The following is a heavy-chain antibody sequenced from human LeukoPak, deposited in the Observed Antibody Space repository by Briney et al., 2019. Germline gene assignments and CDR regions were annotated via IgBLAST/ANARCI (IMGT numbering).Heavy chain of an antibody. D-gene: IGHD2-2*01. V-gene: IGHV1-2*02. CDR3: ARDHCTSSGCYEYYYYGMDV. J-gene: IGHJ6*02. CDR1: GGTLSNYA. Sequence: ASVKVSCKASGGTLSNYAIGWVRQAPGQGLEWMGWINPNSGGTNSAQKFQGRVTMTRDTSVSTAYMELSRLRSDDTAVYYCARDHCTSSGCYEYYYYGMDVWGQGTTVTVSS. CDR2: INPNSGGT.